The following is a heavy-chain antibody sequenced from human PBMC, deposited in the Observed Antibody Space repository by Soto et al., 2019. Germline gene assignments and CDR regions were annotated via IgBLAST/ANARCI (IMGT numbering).Heavy chain of an antibody. CDR1: AGSISSDY. CDR2: IYHSGST. J-gene: IGHJ4*02. D-gene: IGHD3-22*01. V-gene: IGHV4-59*01. CDR3: ARRTGDSSGYYRPFDY. Sequence: QVQLQESGPGLVKPSETLTLTCIVSAGSISSDYWSWIRQPPGKGLEWIGYIYHSGSTNYNPSLESRVTMSIDPSKTQFPLKITSMTAADTAVYYCARRTGDSSGYYRPFDYWGQGTLVTVSS.